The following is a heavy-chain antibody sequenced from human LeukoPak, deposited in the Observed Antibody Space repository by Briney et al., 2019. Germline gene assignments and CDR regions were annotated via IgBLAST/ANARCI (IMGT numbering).Heavy chain of an antibody. CDR3: AREGDYYDSSGYSNLDY. J-gene: IGHJ4*02. D-gene: IGHD3-22*01. Sequence: SETLSLTCTVSGGSISSGDYYWSWIRQPPGKGLEWIGCIYYSGSTYYNPSLKSRVTISVDTSKNQFSLKLSSVTAADTAVYYCAREGDYYDSSGYSNLDYWGQGTLVTVSS. V-gene: IGHV4-30-4*01. CDR2: IYYSGST. CDR1: GGSISSGDYY.